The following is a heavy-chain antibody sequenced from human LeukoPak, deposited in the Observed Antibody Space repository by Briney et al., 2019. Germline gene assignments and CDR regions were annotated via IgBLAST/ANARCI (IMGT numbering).Heavy chain of an antibody. Sequence: SETLSLTCAVYGGSFSGYYWSWIRQPPGKGLEWIGEINHSGSTNYNPSLKSRVTISVDTSKNQFSLKLSSVTAADTAVYYCARVPRLPGYYRASLSYFDYWGQGTLATVSS. J-gene: IGHJ4*02. CDR3: ARVPRLPGYYRASLSYFDY. D-gene: IGHD3-9*01. V-gene: IGHV4-34*01. CDR2: INHSGST. CDR1: GGSFSGYY.